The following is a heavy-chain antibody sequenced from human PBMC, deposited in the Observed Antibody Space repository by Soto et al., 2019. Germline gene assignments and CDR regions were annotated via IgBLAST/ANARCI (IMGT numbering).Heavy chain of an antibody. CDR3: ASRLNYYGSGSYLKAPYYFAY. Sequence: ETLSLTCAVSGGSISSSNWWSWVRQPPGKGLEWIGEINHSGSTNYNPSLKSRVTISVDTSKNQFSLKLSSVTAADTAVYYSASRLNYYGSGSYLKAPYYFAYWGQGTLVTVSS. V-gene: IGHV4-4*02. CDR1: GGSISSSNW. D-gene: IGHD3-10*01. J-gene: IGHJ4*02. CDR2: INHSGST.